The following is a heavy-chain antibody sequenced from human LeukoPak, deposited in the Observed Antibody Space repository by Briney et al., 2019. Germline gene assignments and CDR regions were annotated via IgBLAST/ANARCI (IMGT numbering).Heavy chain of an antibody. D-gene: IGHD2-15*01. Sequence: SETLSLTCAVCGGSFSGYYWSWIRQPPGKGLEWIGEINHSGSTNYNPSLKSRVTISVDTSKNQFSLKLSSVTAADTAVYYCARGQLTCSGGSCYSNHYYYYYYMDVWGKGTTVTVSS. V-gene: IGHV4-34*01. CDR2: INHSGST. J-gene: IGHJ6*03. CDR1: GGSFSGYY. CDR3: ARGQLTCSGGSCYSNHYYYYYYMDV.